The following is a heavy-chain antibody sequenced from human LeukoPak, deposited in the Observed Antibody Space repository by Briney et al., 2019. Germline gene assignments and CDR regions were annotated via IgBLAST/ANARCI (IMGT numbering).Heavy chain of an antibody. D-gene: IGHD1-26*01. V-gene: IGHV4-61*05. J-gene: IGHJ4*02. CDR2: VYYSGGT. CDR1: RGLITNNNYF. Sequence: PSETLSLICSVSRGLITNNNYFWGWIRQPPGKGLEWIGYVYYSGGTNYNPSPKSRVTISVDTSKNQFSLKLSSVTAADTAVYYCAKGIVGATTIVNYWGQGTLVTVSS. CDR3: AKGIVGATTIVNY.